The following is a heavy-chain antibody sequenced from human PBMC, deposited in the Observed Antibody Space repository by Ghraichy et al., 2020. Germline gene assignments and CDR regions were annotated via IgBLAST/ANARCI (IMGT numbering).Heavy chain of an antibody. D-gene: IGHD6-13*01. CDR2: ISSSSSYI. J-gene: IGHJ4*02. CDR3: ARVGGIAAAGIAAHFDY. V-gene: IGHV3-21*01. CDR1: GFTFSSYS. Sequence: GGSLRLSCAASGFTFSSYSMNWVRQAPGKGLEWVSSISSSSSYIYYADSVKGRFTISRDNAKNSLYLQMNSLRAEDTAVYYCARVGGIAAAGIAAHFDYWGQGTLVTVSS.